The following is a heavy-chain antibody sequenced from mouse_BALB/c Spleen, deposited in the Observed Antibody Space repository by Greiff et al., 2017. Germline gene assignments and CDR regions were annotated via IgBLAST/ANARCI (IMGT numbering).Heavy chain of an antibody. J-gene: IGHJ1*01. Sequence: QVQLQQSGAELMKPGASVKISCKATGYTFSSYWIEWVKQRPGHGLEWIGEILPGSGSTNYHEKFKGKATFTADTSSNTAYMQLSSLTSEDSAVYYCASASSYWYFDVWGAGTTVTVSS. D-gene: IGHD1-1*01. CDR2: ILPGSGST. CDR3: ASASSYWYFDV. V-gene: IGHV1-9*01. CDR1: GYTFSSYW.